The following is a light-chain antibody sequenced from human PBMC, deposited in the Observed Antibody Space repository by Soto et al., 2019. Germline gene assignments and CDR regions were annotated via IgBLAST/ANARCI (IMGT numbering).Light chain of an antibody. Sequence: DVEMTQSPLSLPVTLGQPASISCMSAQSLVYSDGDTYLSWFQQRPGQSPRRLIYKVSNRDSGVPDRFSGSGSGTDFTLKISRVEAEVVGVYYCMQGTHWPWTFGQGTKVEIK. J-gene: IGKJ1*01. V-gene: IGKV2-30*01. CDR2: KVS. CDR1: QSLVYSDGDTY. CDR3: MQGTHWPWT.